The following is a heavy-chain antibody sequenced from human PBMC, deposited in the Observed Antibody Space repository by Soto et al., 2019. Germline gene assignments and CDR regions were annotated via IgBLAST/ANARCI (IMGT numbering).Heavy chain of an antibody. CDR2: INPTVGST. CDR1: GYVFSSSF. Sequence: VKVSCKASGYVFSSSFVHWVRQAPGQGLEWMAMINPTVGSTSYAHNFQGRIAVTRDTSTATVYLDLSSLRSADTAIYYCAREVNTVIMPGDTEDYSGLDVWGQGTTVTVSS. V-gene: IGHV1-46*01. J-gene: IGHJ6*02. CDR3: AREVNTVIMPGDTEDYSGLDV. D-gene: IGHD2-21*02.